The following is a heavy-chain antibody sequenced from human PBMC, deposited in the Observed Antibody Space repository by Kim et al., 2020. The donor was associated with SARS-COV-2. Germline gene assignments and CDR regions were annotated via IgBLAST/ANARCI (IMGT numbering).Heavy chain of an antibody. Sequence: SVKVSCKASGGTFSVYAISWVRQAPGQGLEWMGGITPIFGTANYAQKFQGRVTITADESTSTAYMQLSSLRSEDTAVYYCARTGWGSGYLGAFDIWGQGTMVTVSS. D-gene: IGHD3-22*01. V-gene: IGHV1-69*13. J-gene: IGHJ3*02. CDR3: ARTGWGSGYLGAFDI. CDR1: GGTFSVYA. CDR2: ITPIFGTA.